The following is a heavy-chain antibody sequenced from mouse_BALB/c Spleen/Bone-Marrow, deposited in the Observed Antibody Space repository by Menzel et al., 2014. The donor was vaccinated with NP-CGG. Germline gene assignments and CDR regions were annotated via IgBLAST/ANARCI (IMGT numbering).Heavy chain of an antibody. V-gene: IGHV1-9*01. CDR1: GYTFSRYW. J-gene: IGHJ4*01. CDR2: ILPGSGST. CDR3: ARGIDYYAMDY. Sequence: QVQLQQPGAELMKPGASVKISCKATGYTFSRYWIEWVKRRPGHGLEWIGEILPGSGSTNYNEKFKGKATFTADTSSNTAYMQLSSLTSEDSAVYYCARGIDYYAMDYWGQGTSVTVSS.